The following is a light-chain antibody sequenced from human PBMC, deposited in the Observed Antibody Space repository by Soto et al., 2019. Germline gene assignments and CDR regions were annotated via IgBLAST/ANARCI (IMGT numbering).Light chain of an antibody. CDR1: QSVSSN. Sequence: EIMMTQSPGTLSASPGERATLSCRASQSVSSNLAWYQQKPGQAPGLLIYAVSTRATGIPARFSGSGSGTEFTPTISSLQSEDFAVYYCQQYNKWPLTFGQGTKVEIK. J-gene: IGKJ1*01. V-gene: IGKV3-15*01. CDR3: QQYNKWPLT. CDR2: AVS.